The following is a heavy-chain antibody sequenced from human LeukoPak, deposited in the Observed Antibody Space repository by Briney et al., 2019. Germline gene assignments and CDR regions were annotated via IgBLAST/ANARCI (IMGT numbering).Heavy chain of an antibody. CDR3: ARDRIQQWLVLPFDY. Sequence: GGSLRLSCAASGFTFSSYAMNWVRQAPGKGLEWVSSTSSSSSYIYYADSVKGRFTISRDNAKNSLYLQMNSLRAEDTAVYYCARDRIQQWLVLPFDYWGQGTLVTVSS. J-gene: IGHJ4*02. V-gene: IGHV3-21*01. D-gene: IGHD6-19*01. CDR1: GFTFSSYA. CDR2: TSSSSSYI.